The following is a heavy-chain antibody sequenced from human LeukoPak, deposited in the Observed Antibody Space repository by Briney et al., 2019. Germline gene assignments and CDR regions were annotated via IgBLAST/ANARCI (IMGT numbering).Heavy chain of an antibody. CDR3: ANGKYYFDNSGYPL. D-gene: IGHD3-22*01. J-gene: IGHJ4*02. CDR1: GFTFSSYG. CDR2: IQSDGSHK. Sequence: PGGSLRLSCAASGFTFSSYGMHWVRQAPGKGLEWVTFIQSDGSHKYYADSVKGRFTISRDNSKNTLYLQMNSLRAEDTAVYYCANGKYYFDNSGYPLWGQGTRVTVSS. V-gene: IGHV3-30*02.